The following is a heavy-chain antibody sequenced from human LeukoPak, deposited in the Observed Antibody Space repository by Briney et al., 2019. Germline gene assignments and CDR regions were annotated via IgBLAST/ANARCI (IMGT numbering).Heavy chain of an antibody. D-gene: IGHD3-16*01. CDR1: GYTFTHYA. CDR2: INTGNGNT. J-gene: IGHJ4*02. V-gene: IGHV1-3*04. CDR3: ATRSASSYGGVFDF. Sequence: ASVMVSCKASGYTFTHYAMHWVRQAPGQSLEWMGWINTGNGNTKYSQKFQGRVTLTRGTSANTAYMEVTSLRSEDTAVYYCATRSASSYGGVFDFWGQGSLVIVSS.